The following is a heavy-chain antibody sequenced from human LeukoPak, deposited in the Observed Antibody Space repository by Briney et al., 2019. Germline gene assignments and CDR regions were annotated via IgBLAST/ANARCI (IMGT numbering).Heavy chain of an antibody. CDR2: ISAYNGNT. CDR3: ARDGGAVVVPAAIDY. Sequence: ASVKVSCKASGYTFTRYDINWVRQAPGQGLEWMGWISAYNGNTNYAQKLQGRVTMTTDTSTSTAYMELRSLRSDDTAVYYCARDGGAVVVPAAIDYWGQGTLVTVSS. CDR1: GYTFTRYD. D-gene: IGHD2-2*01. J-gene: IGHJ4*02. V-gene: IGHV1-18*01.